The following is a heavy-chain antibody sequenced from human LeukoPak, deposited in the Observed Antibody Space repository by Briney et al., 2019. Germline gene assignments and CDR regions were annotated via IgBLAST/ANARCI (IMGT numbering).Heavy chain of an antibody. CDR3: AKDRSCSGSSCNVGS. D-gene: IGHD2-2*01. CDR2: ISGSGGST. CDR1: GFTFSSYG. Sequence: GGSLRLSCAASGFTFSSYGMHWVRQAPGKGLEWVSAISGSGGSTYCADSVKGRFTISRDNSKNTLFLQMNSLRAEDTAVYYCAKDRSCSGSSCNVGSWGQGTMVTVSS. V-gene: IGHV3-23*01. J-gene: IGHJ3*01.